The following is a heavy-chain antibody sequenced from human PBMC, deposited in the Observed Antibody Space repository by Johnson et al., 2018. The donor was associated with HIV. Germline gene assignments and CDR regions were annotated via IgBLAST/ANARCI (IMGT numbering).Heavy chain of an antibody. J-gene: IGHJ3*02. CDR2: ISWDGGST. CDR1: GFTFDDYT. CDR3: AKGRDGDSDAFDI. Sequence: VQLVESGGVVVQPGGSLRLSCAASGFTFDDYTMHWVRQAPGKGLEWVSLISWDGGSTYYADSVKGRFTISRDNSKNALYLQMNSLRTEDTALYYCAKGRDGDSDAFDIWGQGTMVTVSS. D-gene: IGHD4-17*01. V-gene: IGHV3-43*01.